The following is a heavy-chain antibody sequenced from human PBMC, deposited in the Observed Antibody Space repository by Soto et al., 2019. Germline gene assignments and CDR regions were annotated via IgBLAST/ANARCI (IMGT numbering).Heavy chain of an antibody. J-gene: IGHJ5*02. CDR1: GFSLTSTGVG. V-gene: IGHV2-5*01. CDR3: AHRRHYCSGASCYVWFDT. D-gene: IGHD2-15*01. CDR2: IYWNDDT. Sequence: ESGPTLVNPTQTLTLTCTFSGFSLTSTGVGVGWIRQPPGKALEWLALIYWNDDTYYSPSLKSRLTITKDTSKNQVVLTVTNMDPVDTATYYCAHRRHYCSGASCYVWFDTWGQGTLVTVSS.